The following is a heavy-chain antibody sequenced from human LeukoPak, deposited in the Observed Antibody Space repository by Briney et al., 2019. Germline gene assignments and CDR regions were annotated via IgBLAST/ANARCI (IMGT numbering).Heavy chain of an antibody. J-gene: IGHJ3*02. CDR1: GDSISTHY. V-gene: IGHV4-59*11. CDR3: ARDPTTVTKGFDI. Sequence: PSETLSLTCTISGDSISTHYWTWLRQPPGKGLEWLGYISYIGITNYNPSLKSRVTISIDTSKNQFSLRLRSVTAADTALYYCARDPTTVTKGFDIWGQGTAVTVSS. D-gene: IGHD4-11*01. CDR2: ISYIGIT.